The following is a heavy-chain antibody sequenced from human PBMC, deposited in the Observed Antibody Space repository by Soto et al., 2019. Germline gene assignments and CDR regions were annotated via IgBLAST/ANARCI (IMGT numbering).Heavy chain of an antibody. D-gene: IGHD3-22*01. Sequence: GRCLRLSCAASGSTFSNAWMSSVCQAPGEGLEWVSTVTDTGGDAKYADSVRGRFTISRDNSKNTLYLQMSSLRAEETAVYYCANGDSSGFQYFQSWGQGTLLASPQ. CDR2: VTDTGGDA. CDR1: GSTFSNAW. J-gene: IGHJ1*01. CDR3: ANGDSSGFQYFQS. V-gene: IGHV3-23*01.